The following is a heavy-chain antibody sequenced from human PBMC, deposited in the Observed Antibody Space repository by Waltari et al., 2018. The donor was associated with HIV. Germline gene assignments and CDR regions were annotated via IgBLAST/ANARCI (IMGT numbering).Heavy chain of an antibody. V-gene: IGHV4-59*08. CDR2: IYYSGST. J-gene: IGHJ4*02. CDR1: GGSISSYY. Sequence: QVQLQESGPGLVKPSETLSLTCTVSGGSISSYYWSWIRQPPGKGLEWIGYIYYSGSTNYNPSLKSRVTISVDTSKNQFSLKLSSVTAADTAVYYCARHAYYYGSGSYYNFDYWGQGTLVTVSS. D-gene: IGHD3-10*01. CDR3: ARHAYYYGSGSYYNFDY.